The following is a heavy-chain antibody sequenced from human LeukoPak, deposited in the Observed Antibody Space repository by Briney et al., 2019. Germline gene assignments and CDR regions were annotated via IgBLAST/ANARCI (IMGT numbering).Heavy chain of an antibody. D-gene: IGHD4-17*01. Sequence: SQTLSLTCTVSGGSVNNGGYYWSWIRQPPGKGLEWIGYIYYSGSTNYNPSLKSRVTISVDTSKNQFSLKLSSVTAADTAVYYCANHGDGLGRSWFDPWGQGALVTVSS. CDR3: ANHGDGLGRSWFDP. V-gene: IGHV4-61*08. CDR2: IYYSGST. CDR1: GGSVNNGGYY. J-gene: IGHJ5*02.